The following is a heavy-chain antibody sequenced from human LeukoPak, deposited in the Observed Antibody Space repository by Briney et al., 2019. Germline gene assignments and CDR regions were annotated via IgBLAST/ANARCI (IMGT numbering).Heavy chain of an antibody. CDR1: GFTFSNYW. J-gene: IGHJ4*02. CDR2: IKQDGSEK. Sequence: GGSLRLSCAASGFTFSNYWISWVRQAPGKGLEWVANIKQDGSEKNYVDSVKGRFTISRDNAKSSLYLQMNSLRADDTAVYYCARRKDRSGWHFDYWGQGTLVTVSS. D-gene: IGHD6-19*01. V-gene: IGHV3-7*02. CDR3: ARRKDRSGWHFDY.